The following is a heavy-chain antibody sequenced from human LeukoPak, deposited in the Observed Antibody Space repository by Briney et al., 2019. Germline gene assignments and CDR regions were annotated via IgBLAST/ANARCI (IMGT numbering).Heavy chain of an antibody. J-gene: IGHJ2*01. D-gene: IGHD6-19*01. CDR3: ARGVAVAGILWDWYFDL. CDR1: GFTFSSYS. CDR2: ISSSSSYI. Sequence: PGGSLRLSCAASGFTFSSYSMNWVRQAPGKGLEWVSSISSSSSYIYCADSVKGRFAISRDNAKNSLYLQMNSLRAEDTAVYYCARGVAVAGILWDWYFDLWGRGTLVTVSS. V-gene: IGHV3-21*01.